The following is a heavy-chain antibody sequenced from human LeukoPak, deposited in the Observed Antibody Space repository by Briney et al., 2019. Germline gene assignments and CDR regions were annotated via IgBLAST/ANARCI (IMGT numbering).Heavy chain of an antibody. Sequence: SETLSLTCAVYGGSFSGYYWSWIRQPPGKGLEWIGEINHSGSTNYNPSLKSRVTISVDTSKNQFSLKLSSVTAADTAVYYCATTNYGDIGWVYYYYYMDVWGKGTTVTVSS. V-gene: IGHV4-34*01. D-gene: IGHD4-17*01. CDR1: GGSFSGYY. J-gene: IGHJ6*03. CDR3: ATTNYGDIGWVYYYYYMDV. CDR2: INHSGST.